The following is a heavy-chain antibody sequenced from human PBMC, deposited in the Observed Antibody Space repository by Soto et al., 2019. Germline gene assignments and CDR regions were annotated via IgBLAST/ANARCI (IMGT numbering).Heavy chain of an antibody. J-gene: IGHJ6*02. V-gene: IGHV4-34*01. CDR3: ATAITIFGVVESSGYGMDV. D-gene: IGHD3-3*01. Sequence: QVQLQQWGAGLLKPSETLSLTCAVYGGSFSGSYWRWIRQPPGKGLEWIGESNHSGSTNYNPSLKSRVTISVDTSKTQFSLKLSSVTAEDTAVYYCATAITIFGVVESSGYGMDVWGQGTTVTVAS. CDR2: SNHSGST. CDR1: GGSFSGSY.